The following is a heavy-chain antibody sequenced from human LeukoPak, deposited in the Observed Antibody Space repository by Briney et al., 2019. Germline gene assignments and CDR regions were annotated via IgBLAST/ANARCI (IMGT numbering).Heavy chain of an antibody. CDR2: IYYSGRT. Sequence: PSETLSLTCTVSGSSINSGAYYWSWIRQHPGKGLEWIGYIYYSGRTYYNPSLKSRLTISVDTSNNQFSLKLSSVSAADMAVYYCARIRPETYYFDFWGQGTLVTVSS. CDR1: GSSINSGAYY. D-gene: IGHD1-14*01. CDR3: ARIRPETYYFDF. J-gene: IGHJ4*02. V-gene: IGHV4-31*03.